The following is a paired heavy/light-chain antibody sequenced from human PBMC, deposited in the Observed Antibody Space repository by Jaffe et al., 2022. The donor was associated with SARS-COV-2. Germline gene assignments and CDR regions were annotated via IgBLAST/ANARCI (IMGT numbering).Light chain of an antibody. J-gene: IGKJ1*01. Sequence: EIVLTQSPGTLSLSPGEGATLSCRASQYISTSLAWYQQKPGQAPRLLIYDASKRATGIPDRFSGGGSGTDFTLTISSLEPEDFAVYYCQHRSNWPPLPFGPGTKVEVK. CDR2: DAS. CDR1: QYISTS. V-gene: IGKV3-11*01. CDR3: QHRSNWPPLP.
Heavy chain of an antibody. D-gene: IGHD3-10*01. CDR1: GVTFSTFA. Sequence: QIQLVQSGPEVKKPGSSMKVSCEASGVTFSTFAIAWVRQAPGQGLEWMGGIIPIFGTPTYARKFEGRITIAAPESSTTAHMELRSLTSEDTAVYYCATSGAEATVRYYFDSWGQGTLVTVSS. CDR2: IIPIFGTP. V-gene: IGHV1-69*01. CDR3: ATSGAEATVRYYFDS. J-gene: IGHJ4*02.